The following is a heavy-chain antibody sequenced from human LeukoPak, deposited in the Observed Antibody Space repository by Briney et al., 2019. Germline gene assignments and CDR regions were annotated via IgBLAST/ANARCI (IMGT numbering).Heavy chain of an antibody. CDR1: GFTFSSYA. V-gene: IGHV3-23*01. CDR3: AKAPIKNWNYGYY. Sequence: GGSLRLSCAASGFTFSSYAMSWVRQAPGKGLEWVSPISGSGSSTYYAYSVKGRFTISRDNSKNTLYLQMNSRRAEDTAVYYCAKAPIKNWNYGYYWGQGTLVTVSS. D-gene: IGHD1-7*01. CDR2: ISGSGSST. J-gene: IGHJ4*02.